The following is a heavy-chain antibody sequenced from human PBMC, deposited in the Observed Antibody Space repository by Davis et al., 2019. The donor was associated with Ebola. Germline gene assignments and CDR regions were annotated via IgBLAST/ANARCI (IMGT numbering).Heavy chain of an antibody. Sequence: SETLSLTCAIKGGSFSGYFWSWIRQSPGKGMEWIGQISHGGVTTYNPSLESRVTISMDTSKNQFYLRLDSVTAADTAVYYCARDTENTIFGVVMEGPFDYWGQGTLVTVSS. V-gene: IGHV4-34*01. D-gene: IGHD3-3*01. CDR1: GGSFSGYF. CDR3: ARDTENTIFGVVMEGPFDY. CDR2: ISHGGVT. J-gene: IGHJ4*02.